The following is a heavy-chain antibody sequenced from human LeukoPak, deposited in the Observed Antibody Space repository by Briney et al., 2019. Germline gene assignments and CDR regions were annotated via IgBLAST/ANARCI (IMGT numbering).Heavy chain of an antibody. CDR2: IIPIFGTA. J-gene: IGHJ4*02. V-gene: IGHV1-69*01. Sequence: ASVKVSCKTSGGTFSSYAISWVRQAPGQGLEWMGGIIPIFGTANYAQKFQGRVTITADESTSTVYMELSSLRSEDTAVYYCARAPPATQTEYFDYWGQGTLVTVSS. D-gene: IGHD1-14*01. CDR1: GGTFSSYA. CDR3: ARAPPATQTEYFDY.